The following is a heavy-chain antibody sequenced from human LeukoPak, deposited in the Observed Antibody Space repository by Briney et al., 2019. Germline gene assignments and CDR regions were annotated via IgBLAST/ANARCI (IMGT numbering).Heavy chain of an antibody. CDR3: ARGMGYSYVLDY. J-gene: IGHJ4*02. CDR1: GYTFTSYG. CDR2: IIPMFGSP. D-gene: IGHD1-26*01. Sequence: SVKVSCMASGYTFTSYGISWVRQAPGQGLEWMGRIIPMFGSPDYAQKFQGRVTITTDESMKTAYMEVSSLTSDDTAVYYCARGMGYSYVLDYWGQGALVTVSS. V-gene: IGHV1-69*05.